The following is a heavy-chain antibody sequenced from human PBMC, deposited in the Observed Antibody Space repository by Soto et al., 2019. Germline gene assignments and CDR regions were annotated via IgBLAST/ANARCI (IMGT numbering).Heavy chain of an antibody. CDR1: GGSVSSGSYY. CDR2: IYYSGST. CDR3: ARDDYYYGMDV. V-gene: IGHV4-61*01. J-gene: IGHJ6*02. Sequence: QVQLQESGPGLVKPSETLSLTCTVSGGSVSSGSYYWSWIRQPPGKGLEWIGYIYYSGSTNYNPSLKSXXTXSXXTSKNQFSLKLSSVTAADTAVYYCARDDYYYGMDVWGQGTTVTVSS.